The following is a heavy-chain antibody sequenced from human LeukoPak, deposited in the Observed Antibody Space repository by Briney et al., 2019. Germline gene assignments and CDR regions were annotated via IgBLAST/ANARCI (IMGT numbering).Heavy chain of an antibody. V-gene: IGHV4-39*02. Sequence: SETLSLTCTVSGGSISGSSYYWGWIRQPPGKGLEWIGSIYYSGCTYYNPSLKSRVTISVDTSKNQFSLKLSSVTAADTAVYYCARERITVTSQGMDVWGQGTTATVSS. CDR3: ARERITVTSQGMDV. J-gene: IGHJ6*02. CDR2: IYYSGCT. D-gene: IGHD4-11*01. CDR1: GGSISGSSYY.